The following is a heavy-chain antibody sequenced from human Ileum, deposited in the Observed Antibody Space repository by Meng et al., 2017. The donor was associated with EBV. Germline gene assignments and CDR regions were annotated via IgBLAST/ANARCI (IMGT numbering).Heavy chain of an antibody. CDR2: MSYSGST. D-gene: IGHD1-26*01. V-gene: IGHV4-61*01. CDR3: AGDPHSGSPH. Sequence: QVQLHESGPGLVKPSETLSLTCTGPGGSVSSAHSFWTWIRQPPGKGLDWIGYMSYSGSTNYSPPLESRVTISVDTSKNQFSLKLSSVTAADTAVYYCAGDPHSGSPHWGQGTLVTVSS. CDR1: GGSVSSAHSF. J-gene: IGHJ4*02.